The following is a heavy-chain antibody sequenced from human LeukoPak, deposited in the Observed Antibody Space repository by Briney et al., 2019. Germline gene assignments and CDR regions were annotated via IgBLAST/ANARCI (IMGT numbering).Heavy chain of an antibody. V-gene: IGHV1-46*01. CDR3: ARVDSSGYGGWFDP. Sequence: ASVKVSCKASGYTFTSYYMHWVRQAPGQGLEWMGLINPSGGSTSYAQKFQGRVTMTRDTSTSTAYMELRSLRSDDTAVYYCARVDSSGYGGWFDPWGQGTLVTVSS. CDR1: GYTFTSYY. CDR2: INPSGGST. D-gene: IGHD3-22*01. J-gene: IGHJ5*02.